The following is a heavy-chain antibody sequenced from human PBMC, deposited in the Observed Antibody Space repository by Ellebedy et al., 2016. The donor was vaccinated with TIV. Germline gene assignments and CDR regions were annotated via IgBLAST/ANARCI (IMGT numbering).Heavy chain of an antibody. CDR1: GYTFTGYY. CDR2: INPNSGGT. D-gene: IGHD6-6*01. V-gene: IGHV1-2*02. CDR3: ARGSSSALHDY. Sequence: GESLKISXKGSGYTFTGYYMHWVRQAPGQGLEWMGWINPNSGGTNYAQKFQGRVTMTRDTSISTAYMELSRLRSDDTAVYYCARGSSSALHDYWGQGTLVTVSS. J-gene: IGHJ4*02.